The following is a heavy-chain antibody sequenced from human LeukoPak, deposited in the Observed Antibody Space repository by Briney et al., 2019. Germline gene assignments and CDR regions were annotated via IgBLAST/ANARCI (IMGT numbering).Heavy chain of an antibody. Sequence: GGSLRLSCAASGFTFSRYWMSWVRQAPGKGLGWVANIKHDGGEKYYVDSVKGRFTISRDNAKNSLYLQMNSLRAEDTAVYYCARDRSSFFFDYWGQGTLVTVSS. V-gene: IGHV3-7*01. D-gene: IGHD6-6*01. J-gene: IGHJ4*02. CDR3: ARDRSSFFFDY. CDR2: IKHDGGEK. CDR1: GFTFSRYW.